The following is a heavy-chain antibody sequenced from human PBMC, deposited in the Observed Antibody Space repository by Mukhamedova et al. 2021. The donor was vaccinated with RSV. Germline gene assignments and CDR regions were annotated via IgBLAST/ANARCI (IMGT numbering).Heavy chain of an antibody. CDR2: ISSSGSTI. J-gene: IGHJ4*02. V-gene: IGHV3-48*03. CDR3: AREGPYYFDY. Sequence: EWVSYISSSGSTIYYADSVKGRFTISRDNAKNSLYLQMNSLRAEDTAVYYCAREGPYYFDYWGQGTLVTVSS.